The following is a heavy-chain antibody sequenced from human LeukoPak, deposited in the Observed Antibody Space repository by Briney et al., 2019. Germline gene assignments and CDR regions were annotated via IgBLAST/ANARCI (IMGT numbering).Heavy chain of an antibody. Sequence: PGGSLRLSCAASGFTFSSYSMNWVRQAPGKGLEGVGNIKQDGSDKNYMDSVKGRFTISRDNTKNSVYLQMSSLRAEDTAVYYCARDHPSAGDAFDIWGQGSMVTVSS. CDR3: ARDHPSAGDAFDI. CDR2: IKQDGSDK. CDR1: GFTFSSYS. J-gene: IGHJ3*02. V-gene: IGHV3-7*01.